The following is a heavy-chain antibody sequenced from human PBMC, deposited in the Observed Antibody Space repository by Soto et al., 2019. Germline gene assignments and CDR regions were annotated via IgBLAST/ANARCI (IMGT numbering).Heavy chain of an antibody. Sequence: QITLKESGPTLVTPTQTLTLTCAFPGSSLSTNGVGVGWIRQPPGKALEWLSVIYWDNDRRYCSSLTSRPAITRDTSINQVVLTMTAVDPVATATYYCAQVTITYGGVIGLDAFDIWGGGTMVTVSS. D-gene: IGHD3-16*02. V-gene: IGHV2-5*02. CDR2: IYWDNDR. J-gene: IGHJ3*02. CDR1: GSSLSTNGVG. CDR3: AQVTITYGGVIGLDAFDI.